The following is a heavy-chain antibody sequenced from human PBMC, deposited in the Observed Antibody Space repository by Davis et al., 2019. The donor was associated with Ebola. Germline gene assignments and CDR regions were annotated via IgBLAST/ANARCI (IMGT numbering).Heavy chain of an antibody. D-gene: IGHD6-19*01. CDR3: ARYRIGRYSSGWDEYYFDY. Sequence: ASVKVSCKASGYTFTSYYMHWVRQAPGQGLEWMGIINPSGGSTSYAQKFQGRVTMTRDTSTSTVYMELSSLRSEDTAVYYCARYRIGRYSSGWDEYYFDYWGQGTLVTVSS. J-gene: IGHJ4*02. V-gene: IGHV1-46*01. CDR1: GYTFTSYY. CDR2: INPSGGST.